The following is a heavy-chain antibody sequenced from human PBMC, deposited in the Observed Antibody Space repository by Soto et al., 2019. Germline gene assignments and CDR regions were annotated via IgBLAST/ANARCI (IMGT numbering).Heavy chain of an antibody. D-gene: IGHD6-13*01. V-gene: IGHV4-39*01. Sequence: QLQLQESGPGLVKPSETLSLSCTVSGGSITSSSYWGWIRQPPGKGLEWIGSIYSTGNPYYNPSLKGRVTLSADTSKNQFSLNLSSVTAADTAVYYCRSSSRYSTDVWGQGTTVYVSS. CDR2: IYSTGNP. CDR3: RSSSRYSTDV. J-gene: IGHJ6*02. CDR1: GGSITSSSY.